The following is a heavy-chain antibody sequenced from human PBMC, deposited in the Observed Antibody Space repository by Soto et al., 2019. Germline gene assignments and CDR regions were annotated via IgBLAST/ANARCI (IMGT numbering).Heavy chain of an antibody. Sequence: GGSLRLSCAASGFTFSSRAMGWARQAPGKGLEWVSAIGGGGGSTYYADSVKGRFTISRDNSKNTLFLQMNSLRAEDTAVYYCAKTAEAVAGTVYGYWGQGTLVTVSS. D-gene: IGHD6-19*01. CDR2: IGGGGGST. V-gene: IGHV3-23*01. CDR3: AKTAEAVAGTVYGY. J-gene: IGHJ4*02. CDR1: GFTFSSRA.